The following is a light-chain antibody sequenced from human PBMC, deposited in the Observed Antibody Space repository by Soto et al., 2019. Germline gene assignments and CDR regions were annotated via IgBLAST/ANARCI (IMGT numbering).Light chain of an antibody. CDR2: KTS. Sequence: DIQMTQSPSTLSASVGDRVTITCRASQSINGWLAWYQQKPGKAPKLLIYKTSSLGSGVPSRFSGSGSGTGFTLTISSLQPDDFATYYCQQYYSYSTFGQGTKLEIK. CDR3: QQYYSYST. V-gene: IGKV1-5*03. CDR1: QSINGW. J-gene: IGKJ2*01.